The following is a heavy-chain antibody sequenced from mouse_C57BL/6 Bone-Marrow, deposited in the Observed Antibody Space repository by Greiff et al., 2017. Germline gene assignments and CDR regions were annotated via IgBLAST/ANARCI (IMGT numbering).Heavy chain of an antibody. CDR2: ISSGGSYT. V-gene: IGHV5-6*01. CDR3: ARLGGESNY. Sequence: EVQVVESGGDLVKPGGSLKLSCAASGFTFSSYGMSWVRQTPDKRLEWVATISSGGSYTYYPDSVKGRFTISRDNAKNTLYLQMSSLKSEDTAMYYCARLGGESNYWGQGTTLTVSS. D-gene: IGHD4-1*01. CDR1: GFTFSSYG. J-gene: IGHJ2*01.